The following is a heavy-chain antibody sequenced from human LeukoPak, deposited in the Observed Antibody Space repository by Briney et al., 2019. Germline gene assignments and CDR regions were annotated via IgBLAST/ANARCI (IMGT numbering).Heavy chain of an antibody. Sequence: GGSLRLSCAAAGFTFSSYAMDWVRQAPGKGLGWVAVISYDGSNKYYADSVKGRFTISRDNSKNTLYLQMNSLRAEDTAVYYCARDTGIQLWLYYFDYWGQGTLVSVSS. CDR1: GFTFSSYA. CDR3: ARDTGIQLWLYYFDY. V-gene: IGHV3-30*04. CDR2: ISYDGSNK. J-gene: IGHJ4*02. D-gene: IGHD5-18*01.